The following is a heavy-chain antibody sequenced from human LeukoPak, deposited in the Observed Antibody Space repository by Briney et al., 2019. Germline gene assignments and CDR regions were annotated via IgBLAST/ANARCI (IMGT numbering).Heavy chain of an antibody. CDR1: GGSICSYY. CDR3: ARSVQLWSFDY. J-gene: IGHJ4*02. Sequence: SETLSLTCTVSGGSICSYYWSWIRQPPRKGLEWIGYIYYSGSTSSDPSLKSRVTISIDTSRNHFSLKLSSVTAADTAVYYCARSVQLWSFDYWGQGTLVTVSS. D-gene: IGHD5-18*01. CDR2: IYYSGST. V-gene: IGHV4-59*01.